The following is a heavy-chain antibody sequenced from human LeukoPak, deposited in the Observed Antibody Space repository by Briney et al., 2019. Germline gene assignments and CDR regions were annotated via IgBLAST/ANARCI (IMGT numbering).Heavy chain of an antibody. D-gene: IGHD3-22*01. Sequence: SETLSLTCTVSGGSISSGGYYWSWIRQPPGKGLEWIGEINHSGSTNYNPSLKSRVTISVDTSKNQFSLKLSSVTAADTAVYYCARAPRLYYYDSSGYTRTLDYWGQGTMVTVSS. CDR1: GGSISSGGYY. CDR2: INHSGST. V-gene: IGHV4-39*07. CDR3: ARAPRLYYYDSSGYTRTLDY. J-gene: IGHJ4*02.